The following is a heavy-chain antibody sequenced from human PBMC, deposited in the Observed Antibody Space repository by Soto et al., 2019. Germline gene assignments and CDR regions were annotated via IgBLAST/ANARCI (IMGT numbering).Heavy chain of an antibody. CDR1: GGTFSSYA. V-gene: IGHV1-69*13. CDR3: ARSIRSSIYYFDY. CDR2: IIPIFGTA. Sequence: EASVKVSCKASGGTFSSYAISWVRQAPGQGLEWMGGIIPIFGTANYAQKFQGRVTITADESTSTAYMELSSLRSEDTAVYYCARSIRSSIYYFDYWGQGTLVTVSS. J-gene: IGHJ4*02. D-gene: IGHD3-3*02.